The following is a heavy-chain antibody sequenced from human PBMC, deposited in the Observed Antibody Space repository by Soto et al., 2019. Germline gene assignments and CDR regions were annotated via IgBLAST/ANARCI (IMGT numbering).Heavy chain of an antibody. J-gene: IGHJ4*02. CDR3: TTTTYYDYIWGSPSRPFDY. CDR1: GFTFSNAW. Sequence: GGSLRLSCAASGFTFSNAWMSWVHQAPGKGLEWVGRIKSKTDGGTTDYAAPVKGRFTISRDDSKNTLYLQMNSLKTEDTAVYYCTTTTYYDYIWGSPSRPFDYWGQGTLVTVSS. CDR2: IKSKTDGGTT. D-gene: IGHD3-16*01. V-gene: IGHV3-15*01.